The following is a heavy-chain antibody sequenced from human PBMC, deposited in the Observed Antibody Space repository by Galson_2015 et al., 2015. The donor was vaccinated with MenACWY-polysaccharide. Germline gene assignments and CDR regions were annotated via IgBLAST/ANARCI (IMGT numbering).Heavy chain of an antibody. V-gene: IGHV1-8*01. J-gene: IGHJ4*02. D-gene: IGHD1-1*01. CDR3: ARDPYPGARSGPDY. CDR1: GYTFTTYE. Sequence: SVKVSCKASGYTFTTYEINWVRQATGQGLEWMGSVNPNSGDTGYEQKFQGRVTMTRNTSISTAYMELSGLRSEDTAVYYCARDPYPGARSGPDYRGQGTLVTVSS. CDR2: VNPNSGDT.